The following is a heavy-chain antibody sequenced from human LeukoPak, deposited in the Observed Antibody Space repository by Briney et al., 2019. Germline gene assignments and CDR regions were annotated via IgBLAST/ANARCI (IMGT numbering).Heavy chain of an antibody. CDR2: IYTSGST. CDR1: GGSISSNY. CDR3: ARGDMNYYYYYMDV. D-gene: IGHD2-15*01. J-gene: IGHJ6*03. V-gene: IGHV4-4*07. Sequence: SETLSLTFTVSGGSISSNYWSWIRQPAGKGLEWIGRIYTSGSTNYNPSLKSRVTMSVDTSKNQFSLKLNSVTAADTAVYYCARGDMNYYYYYMDVWGKGTTVTVSS.